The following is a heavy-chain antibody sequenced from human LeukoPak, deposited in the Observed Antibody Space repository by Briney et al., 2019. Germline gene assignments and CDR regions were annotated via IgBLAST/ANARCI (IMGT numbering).Heavy chain of an antibody. D-gene: IGHD5-24*01. CDR1: GFTFSSYW. Sequence: GGSLRLSCAASGFTFSSYWMHWVRQTPGKGLMWVARIKSDGSTIYADSVQGRFTISRDNSKNTLYLQMNSLRAEDTAVYYCARDRDGYNSDYWGQGTLVTVSS. V-gene: IGHV3-74*01. CDR3: ARDRDGYNSDY. CDR2: IKSDGST. J-gene: IGHJ4*02.